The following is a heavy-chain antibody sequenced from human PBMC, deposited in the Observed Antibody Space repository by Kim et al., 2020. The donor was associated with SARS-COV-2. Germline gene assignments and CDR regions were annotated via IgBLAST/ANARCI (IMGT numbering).Heavy chain of an antibody. V-gene: IGHV1-69*04. Sequence: SVKVSCKASGDTFSNYAITWVRQAPGQGLEWMGRVSPVLNTATYAQKFQGRVTIAADTTTSTAYMELTILRSEDTAVYYCAGGTYYYDSGGYWTEGGYGLAVWGQGTTVTVSS. D-gene: IGHD3-22*01. CDR1: GDTFSNYA. CDR2: VSPVLNTA. J-gene: IGHJ6*02. CDR3: AGGTYYYDSGGYWTEGGYGLAV.